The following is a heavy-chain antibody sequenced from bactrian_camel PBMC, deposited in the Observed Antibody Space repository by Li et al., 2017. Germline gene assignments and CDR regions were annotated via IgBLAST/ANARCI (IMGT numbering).Heavy chain of an antibody. CDR2: IDSDGST. V-gene: IGHV3S26*01. D-gene: IGHD6*01. J-gene: IGHJ4*01. CDR1: GYTYSSYC. CDR3: TGMAVDGGYWYGDNY. Sequence: HVQLVESGGGLVQPGRSLRLSCAASGYTYSSYCMGWFRQAPGKEREGVAAIDSDGSTSYADSVKGRFTISRDNAKNTLYLQMNSLKTEDTAVYFCTGMAVDGGYWYGDNYWGQGTQVTVS.